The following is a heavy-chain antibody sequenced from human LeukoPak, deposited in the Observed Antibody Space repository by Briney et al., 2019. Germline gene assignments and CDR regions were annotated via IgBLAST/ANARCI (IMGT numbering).Heavy chain of an antibody. J-gene: IGHJ4*02. Sequence: PSETLSLTCTVSGGSISSYYWNWIRQPPGKGLEWIGDIYYSGSTNYNTSLKSRLTISVDTSKNQFSLKLSSVTAADTAVYYCARYVWGSYPTFEDYWGQGTLVTVSS. V-gene: IGHV4-59*01. CDR2: IYYSGST. CDR3: ARYVWGSYPTFEDY. D-gene: IGHD3-16*02. CDR1: GGSISSYY.